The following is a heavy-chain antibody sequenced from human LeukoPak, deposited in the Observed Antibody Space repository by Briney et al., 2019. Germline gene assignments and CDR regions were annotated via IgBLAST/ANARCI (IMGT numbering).Heavy chain of an antibody. Sequence: PGGSLRLSCAASGFTFSSYGMHWVRQAPGKGLEWVAVISYDGSNKYYADSVKGRFTISRDNSKNTLYLQMNSLRAEDTAVYYCAAKTVVPAAILHPVDYWGQGTLVTVSS. D-gene: IGHD2-2*01. V-gene: IGHV3-30*03. CDR1: GFTFSSYG. CDR3: AAKTVVPAAILHPVDY. CDR2: ISYDGSNK. J-gene: IGHJ4*02.